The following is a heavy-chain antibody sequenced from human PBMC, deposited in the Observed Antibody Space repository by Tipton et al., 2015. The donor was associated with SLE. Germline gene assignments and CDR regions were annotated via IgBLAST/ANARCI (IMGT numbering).Heavy chain of an antibody. J-gene: IGHJ4*02. CDR2: IYYSGTT. CDR1: GYTISAGYY. V-gene: IGHV4-38-2*01. D-gene: IGHD6-25*01. CDR3: ARQDLGRAATLTFDI. Sequence: GLVKPSETLSLKCAVSGYTISAGYYWGWVRQPPGKGLEWIGAIYYSGTTFYNPSFKSRVTISVDTSKNEFFLKMSSVTAADTAVYFCARQDLGRAATLTFDIWGLGTLVTVSS.